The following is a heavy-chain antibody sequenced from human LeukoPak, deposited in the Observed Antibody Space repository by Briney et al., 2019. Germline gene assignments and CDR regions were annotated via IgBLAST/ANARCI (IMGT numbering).Heavy chain of an antibody. CDR1: GFPFSSYD. D-gene: IGHD3-10*01. CDR3: ARDFYYGSGSYPNGVGY. V-gene: IGHV3-48*01. J-gene: IGHJ4*02. Sequence: DPGGSLRLSCAASGFPFSSYDMSWVRQAPGKGLEWVSYISSSSSTIYYADSVKGRFTISRDNAKNSLYLQMNSLRAEDTAVYYCARDFYYGSGSYPNGVGYWGQGALVTVSS. CDR2: ISSSSSTI.